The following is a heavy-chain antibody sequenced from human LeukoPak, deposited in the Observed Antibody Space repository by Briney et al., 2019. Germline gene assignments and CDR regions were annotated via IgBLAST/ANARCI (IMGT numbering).Heavy chain of an antibody. Sequence: SETLSLTCTVSGGSISSYYWSWIRQPAGKGLEWIGRIYTSGSTNYNPSLKSRVTISVDTSKNQFSLKLSSVTAADTAVYYCARGTTVTYLNNWFDPWGQGTLVTVSS. CDR3: ARGTTVTYLNNWFDP. CDR1: GGSISSYY. V-gene: IGHV4-4*07. CDR2: IYTSGST. D-gene: IGHD4-17*01. J-gene: IGHJ5*02.